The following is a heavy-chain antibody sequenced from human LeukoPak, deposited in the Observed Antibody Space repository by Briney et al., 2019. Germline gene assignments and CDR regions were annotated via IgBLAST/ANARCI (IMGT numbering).Heavy chain of an antibody. CDR1: GNYW. CDR2: INSDGSWT. D-gene: IGHD4-11*01. Sequence: PGGSLRLSCAASGNYWMHWVRQVPGKGLVWVSHINSDGSWTSYADSVKGRFTISKDNAKNTVYLQMNSLRAEDTAVYYCARAPHYSNYGPYNYGMDVWGQGTTVTVSS. V-gene: IGHV3-74*01. CDR3: ARAPHYSNYGPYNYGMDV. J-gene: IGHJ6*02.